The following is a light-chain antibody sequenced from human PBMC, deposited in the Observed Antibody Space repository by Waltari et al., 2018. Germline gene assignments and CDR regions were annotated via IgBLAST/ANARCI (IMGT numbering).Light chain of an antibody. J-gene: IGKJ1*01. Sequence: EIVLTQSPGTLSLSPGERATLSCRASQGVRSSELAWYQQKPGQAPRLRIFGASNRATGIPDRFSGSGSGTDFTLTISRLEPEDFAVYYCLQYGSSPWTFGQGTKVEIK. V-gene: IGKV3-20*01. CDR2: GAS. CDR3: LQYGSSPWT. CDR1: QGVRSSE.